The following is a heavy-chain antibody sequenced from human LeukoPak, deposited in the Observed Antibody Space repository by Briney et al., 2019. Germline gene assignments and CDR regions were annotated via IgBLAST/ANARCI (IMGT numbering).Heavy chain of an antibody. CDR3: ARSYYYDSSGQGGCFQH. J-gene: IGHJ1*01. D-gene: IGHD3-22*01. Sequence: GASLKISCKGSGYSFTSYWIGGVRQMPRKGLEWMGIIYPGDSDTRYSPSFQGQVTISADKSISTAYLQWSSLKASDTAMYYCARSYYYDSSGQGGCFQHWGQGTLVTVSS. V-gene: IGHV5-51*01. CDR1: GYSFTSYW. CDR2: IYPGDSDT.